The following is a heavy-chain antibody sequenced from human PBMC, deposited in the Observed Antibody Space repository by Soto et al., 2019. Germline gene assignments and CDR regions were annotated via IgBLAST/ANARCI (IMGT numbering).Heavy chain of an antibody. CDR1: GGSFSGYY. V-gene: IGHV4-34*01. J-gene: IGHJ6*03. Sequence: QVQLQQWGAGLLKPSETLSLTCAVYGGSFSGYYWSWIRQPPGKGLEWIGEINHSGSTNYNPSLNRRVPISVDTSKNQFSLKLSSVTAADTAVYYCARGPVFAVVRYYYMYVWGKGTTVTVSS. D-gene: IGHD3-3*01. CDR3: ARGPVFAVVRYYYMYV. CDR2: INHSGST.